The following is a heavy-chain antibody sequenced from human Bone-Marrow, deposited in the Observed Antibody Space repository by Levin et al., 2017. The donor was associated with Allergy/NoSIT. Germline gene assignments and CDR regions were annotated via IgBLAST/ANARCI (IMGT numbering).Heavy chain of an antibody. Sequence: GGSLRLSCAASGFTFHSYWIHWVRQAPGKGLVWVSRINTDAIGTGYADSVKGRFTISRDNAKNTVYLQMNSLRVEDTAIYYCARGGTGSGWYLGGVWGQGTLVTVSS. CDR2: INTDAIGT. J-gene: IGHJ4*02. D-gene: IGHD6-19*01. V-gene: IGHV3-74*01. CDR1: GFTFHSYW. CDR3: ARGGTGSGWYLGGV.